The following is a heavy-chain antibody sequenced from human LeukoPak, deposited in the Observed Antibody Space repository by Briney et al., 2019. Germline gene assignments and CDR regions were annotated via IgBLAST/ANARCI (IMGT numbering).Heavy chain of an antibody. J-gene: IGHJ4*02. CDR1: GGSISSGAYS. CDR2: IYYSGST. D-gene: IGHD3-10*01. Sequence: NPSETLSLTCAVSGGSISSGAYSWSWIRQPPGKGLEWIGSIYYSGSTYYNPSLKSRVTISVDTSKNQFSLKLSSVTAADTAVYYCARLSWFGELFLYYFDYWGQGTLVTVSS. V-gene: IGHV4-39*01. CDR3: ARLSWFGELFLYYFDY.